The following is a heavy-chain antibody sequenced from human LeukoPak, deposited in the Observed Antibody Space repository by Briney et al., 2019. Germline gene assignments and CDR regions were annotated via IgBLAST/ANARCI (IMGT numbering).Heavy chain of an antibody. D-gene: IGHD1-26*01. Sequence: GGSLRLSCAASGFTFSSYAMHWVRQAPGRGLEWVAVISYDGSNKYYADSVKGRFTISRDNSKNTLYLQMNSLRAEDTAVYYCASPISGSYYAFDYWGQETLVTVSS. V-gene: IGHV3-30-3*01. CDR1: GFTFSSYA. CDR2: ISYDGSNK. J-gene: IGHJ4*02. CDR3: ASPISGSYYAFDY.